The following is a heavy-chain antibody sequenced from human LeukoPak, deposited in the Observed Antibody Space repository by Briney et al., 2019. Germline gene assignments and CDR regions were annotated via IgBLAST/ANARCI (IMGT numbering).Heavy chain of an antibody. V-gene: IGHV4-30-4*01. CDR2: IYHSGST. Sequence: SQTLSLTCTVSGGSISSGDYYWSWIRQSPGKGLEWIGYIYHSGSTYYNPSLKSRVTISKDTSKNQFSLKVTSVTVADTAVYYCARARIAAAGPPSRFDPWGQGTLVTVSS. J-gene: IGHJ5*02. CDR1: GGSISSGDYY. D-gene: IGHD6-13*01. CDR3: ARARIAAAGPPSRFDP.